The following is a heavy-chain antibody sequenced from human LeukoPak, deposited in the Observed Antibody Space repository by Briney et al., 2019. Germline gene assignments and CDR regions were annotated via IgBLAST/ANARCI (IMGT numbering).Heavy chain of an antibody. V-gene: IGHV5-10-1*01. CDR3: ARQTIYYSSGTYYGH. D-gene: IGHD3-10*01. Sequence: RGESLKISCKGSGYSFTSYWISWVRQMPGKGLEWTGRIDPSDSYTNYSPSFQGHVTISADKSISTAYLQWSSLKASDTAMYYCARQTIYYSSGTYYGHWGQGTLVTVSS. CDR2: IDPSDSYT. J-gene: IGHJ4*02. CDR1: GYSFTSYW.